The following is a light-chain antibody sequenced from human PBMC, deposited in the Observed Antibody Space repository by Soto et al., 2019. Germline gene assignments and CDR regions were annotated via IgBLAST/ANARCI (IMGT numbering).Light chain of an antibody. CDR2: DGS. J-gene: IGKJ4*01. CDR3: QQYDNLPPLT. V-gene: IGKV1-33*01. CDR1: QDISHY. Sequence: DIQLTQSPSSLSASVGDRVTITCQASQDISHYLNWYQQKQGKATKLLMDDGSNLETGVTSRFSGSGSGTDFTFTISSLQPEDIATYYCQQYDNLPPLTFGGGTKVEIK.